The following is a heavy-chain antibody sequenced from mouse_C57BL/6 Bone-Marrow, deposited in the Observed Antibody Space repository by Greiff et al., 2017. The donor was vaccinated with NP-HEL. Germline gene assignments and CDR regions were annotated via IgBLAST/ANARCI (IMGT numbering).Heavy chain of an antibody. J-gene: IGHJ4*01. D-gene: IGHD2-10*02. CDR3: ARTGYGNYGAMDY. CDR2: IWSGGST. V-gene: IGHV2-2*01. CDR1: GFSLTSYG. Sequence: VQRVESGPGLVQPSQSLSITCTVSGFSLTSYGVHWVRQSPGKGLEWLGVIWSGGSTDYNAAFISRLSISKDNSKSQVFFKMNSLQADDTAIYYCARTGYGNYGAMDYWGQGTSVTVSS.